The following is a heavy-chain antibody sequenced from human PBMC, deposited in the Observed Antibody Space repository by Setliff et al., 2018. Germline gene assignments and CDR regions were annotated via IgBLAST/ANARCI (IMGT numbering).Heavy chain of an antibody. CDR3: ARDPNGDYVGSFDP. D-gene: IGHD4-17*01. Sequence: LRLSCTTSGFTFSSYEVNWVRQAPGKGLEWVSYISSSGTTKHYADSVKGRFTISRDNSRNTLYLQMNSLRAEDTASYYCARDPNGDYVGSFDPWGQGILVTVSS. CDR1: GFTFSSYE. CDR2: ISSSGTTK. J-gene: IGHJ5*02. V-gene: IGHV3-48*03.